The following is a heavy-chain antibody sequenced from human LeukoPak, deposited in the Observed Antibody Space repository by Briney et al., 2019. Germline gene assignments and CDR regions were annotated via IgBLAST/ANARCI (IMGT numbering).Heavy chain of an antibody. V-gene: IGHV1-46*01. J-gene: IGHJ4*02. Sequence: ASVKVSCKASGYTFTSYYMHWVRQAPGXXXXXMGIINPXGGSTSYAQKFQGRVTMTRDTSTSTVYMELSSLRSEDTAVYYCARQGTMYYDFWSGYYTDYWGQGTLVTVSS. D-gene: IGHD3-3*01. CDR1: GYTFTSYY. CDR2: INPXGGST. CDR3: ARQGTMYYDFWSGYYTDY.